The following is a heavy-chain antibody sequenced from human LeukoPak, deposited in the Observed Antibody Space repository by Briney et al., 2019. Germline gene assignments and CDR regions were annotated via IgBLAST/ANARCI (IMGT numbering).Heavy chain of an antibody. CDR2: IKLDGSEK. Sequence: GGSLRLSCVASGFTFGKYWMSWVRQAPGKGLEWVANIKLDGSEKYYVDSVKGRFTISRDNAKNSLYLQMNSLRAEDTAVYYCARVQRAYYDFWSGLRPFDYWGQGTLVTVSS. V-gene: IGHV3-7*03. J-gene: IGHJ4*02. CDR1: GFTFGKYW. CDR3: ARVQRAYYDFWSGLRPFDY. D-gene: IGHD3-3*01.